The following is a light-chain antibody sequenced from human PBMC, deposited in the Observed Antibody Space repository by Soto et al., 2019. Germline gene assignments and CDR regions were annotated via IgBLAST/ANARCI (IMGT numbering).Light chain of an antibody. V-gene: IGKV3-15*01. CDR3: QQYSNLPLWT. J-gene: IGKJ1*01. CDR1: QSVSRN. Sequence: IVMTQSPATLSVSSGERATLSCMASQSVSRNLAWYQQKPGQAPRLLIYGASTRATGIPGRFSGSGSGTDFTLTISSLQSEDFAVYYCQQYSNLPLWTSGQGAKAAI. CDR2: GAS.